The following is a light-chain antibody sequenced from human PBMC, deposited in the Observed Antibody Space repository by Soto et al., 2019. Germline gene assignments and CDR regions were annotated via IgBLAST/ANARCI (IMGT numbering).Light chain of an antibody. CDR2: GAS. J-gene: IGKJ3*01. CDR3: QQYET. CDR1: QSVSSSY. Sequence: EIVLTQSPGTLSLSPGERATLSCRASQSVSSSYLAWYQQKPGQAPRLLIYGASSRATGIPDRSSGSGSGTDFTLTISRLEPEDFAVYYCQQYETFGPGTKVDIK. V-gene: IGKV3-20*01.